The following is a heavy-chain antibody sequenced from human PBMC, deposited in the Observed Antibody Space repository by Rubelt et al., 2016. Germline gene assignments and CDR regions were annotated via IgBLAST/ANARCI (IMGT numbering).Heavy chain of an antibody. D-gene: IGHD2/OR15-2a*01. CDR3: ARDSGSRIFDY. J-gene: IGHJ4*02. V-gene: IGHV4-31*03. CDR1: GGSISSGGYY. CDR2: IYYSGST. Sequence: QVQLQESGPGLVKPSQTLSLTCTVSGGSISSGGYYWSWIRQHPGKGLEWIGYIYYSGSTYYNPSLEMRVTISEDTSKNQCSLKRSAVTAADTAGYYCARDSGSRIFDYWGQGTLVTVSS.